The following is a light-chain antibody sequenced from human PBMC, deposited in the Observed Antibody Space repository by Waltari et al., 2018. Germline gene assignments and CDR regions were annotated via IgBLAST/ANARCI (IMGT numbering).Light chain of an antibody. CDR1: ALPKQY. V-gene: IGLV3-25*03. J-gene: IGLJ3*02. CDR2: KDS. Sequence: SYELTQPPSVSVSPGQTARITCSGDALPKQYAYWYQQKPGQAPNLVIYKDSERPSGIPERFSGSSSGTIVTLTISGVQAEDDADYYCQSADTSGSRWVFGGGTKLTVL. CDR3: QSADTSGSRWV.